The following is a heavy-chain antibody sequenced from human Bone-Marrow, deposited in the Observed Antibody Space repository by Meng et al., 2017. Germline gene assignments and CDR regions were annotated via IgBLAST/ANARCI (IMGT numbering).Heavy chain of an antibody. D-gene: IGHD3-10*01. V-gene: IGHV4-34*01. CDR2: INHSGST. J-gene: IGHJ4*02. CDR3: ARGGVRGGIDY. CDR1: GGSFSGYY. Sequence: QVQVKQWGAGLLKPSETLSLTCAVYGGSFSGYYWSWIRQPPGKGLEWIGEINHSGSTNYNPSLKSRVTISVDTSKNQFSLKLSSVTAADTAVYYCARGGVRGGIDYWGQGTLVTVSS.